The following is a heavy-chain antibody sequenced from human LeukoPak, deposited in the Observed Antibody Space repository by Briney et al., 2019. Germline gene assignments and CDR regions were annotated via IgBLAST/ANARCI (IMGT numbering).Heavy chain of an antibody. CDR3: ARGGLLWFGELSGYYYYYGMDV. V-gene: IGHV4-31*03. CDR2: IYYSEST. J-gene: IGHJ6*02. CDR1: GGSISSGGYY. Sequence: SQTLSLTCTVSGGSISSGGYYWSWIRQHPGKGLEWIGYIYYSESTYYNPSLKSRVTISVDTSKNQFSLKLSSVTAADTAVYYCARGGLLWFGELSGYYYYYGMDVWGQGTTVTVSS. D-gene: IGHD3-10*01.